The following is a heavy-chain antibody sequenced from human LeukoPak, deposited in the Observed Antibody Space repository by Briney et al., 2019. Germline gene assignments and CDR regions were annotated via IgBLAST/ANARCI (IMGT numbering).Heavy chain of an antibody. D-gene: IGHD1-20*01. J-gene: IGHJ4*02. CDR1: GYTFTGYY. CDR2: INPNSGAT. CDR3: ARGLINYYFDY. V-gene: IGHV1-2*02. Sequence: ASVTVSCEASGYTFTGYYIHWVRQAPGQGLEWMGWINPNSGATNRAQKFQGRVTMTRDTSISTGYMEVTRLTSDDTAVYYCARGLINYYFDYWGQGTLVTVSS.